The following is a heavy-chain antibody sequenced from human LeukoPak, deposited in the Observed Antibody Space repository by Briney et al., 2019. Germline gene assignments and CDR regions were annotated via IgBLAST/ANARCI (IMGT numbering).Heavy chain of an antibody. D-gene: IGHD1-14*01. Sequence: GGSLTLSCAASGFTFSSYAMHWVRQAPGKGLEWVAVISYDGSNKYYADSVKGRFTISRDNSKNTLHLQMNSLIAEDTAVYYCARDRNLYYYYGMDVWGQGTTVTVSS. CDR3: ARDRNLYYYYGMDV. CDR1: GFTFSSYA. CDR2: ISYDGSNK. V-gene: IGHV3-30*04. J-gene: IGHJ6*02.